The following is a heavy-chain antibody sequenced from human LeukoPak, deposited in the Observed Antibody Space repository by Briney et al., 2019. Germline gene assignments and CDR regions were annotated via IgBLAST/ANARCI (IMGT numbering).Heavy chain of an antibody. CDR1: GYTFTNYA. CDR2: IDTKTGTP. Sequence: ASVKVSCKTSGYTFTNYAINWVRQAPGKGLEWIGWIDTKTGTPTFAQDFTGRFVFSLDTSVSTTYLQISSLKPEDTAVYYCARVGKYSGSYPDYWGQGTLVTVSS. CDR3: ARVGKYSGSYPDY. V-gene: IGHV7-4-1*02. D-gene: IGHD1-26*01. J-gene: IGHJ4*02.